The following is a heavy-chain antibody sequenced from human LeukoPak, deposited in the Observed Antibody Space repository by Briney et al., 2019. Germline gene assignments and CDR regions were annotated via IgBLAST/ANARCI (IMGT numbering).Heavy chain of an antibody. CDR1: GYTFTSYG. CDR2: ISAYNGNT. V-gene: IGHV1-18*01. CDR3: ARHYYDSSGSNLLDY. Sequence: ASVKVSCKASGYTFTSYGISWVRQAPGQGLEWMGWISAYNGNTNYAQKLQGRGTMTTDTSTSTAYMELRSLRSDDTAVYYCARHYYDSSGSNLLDYWGQGTLVTVSS. J-gene: IGHJ4*02. D-gene: IGHD3-22*01.